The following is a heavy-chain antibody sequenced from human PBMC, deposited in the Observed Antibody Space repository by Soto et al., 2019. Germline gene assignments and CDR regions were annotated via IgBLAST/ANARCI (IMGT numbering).Heavy chain of an antibody. CDR1: GFTFSSYA. V-gene: IGHV3-23*01. CDR2: ISGSGGST. Sequence: GGSLRLSCAASGFTFSSYAMSWVRQAPGKGLEWVSAISGSGGSTYYADSVKGRFTISRDNSKNTLYLQMNSLRAEDTAVYYCASPNLNGDWVYPPNAFDIWGQGTMVTVSS. CDR3: ASPNLNGDWVYPPNAFDI. D-gene: IGHD3-9*01. J-gene: IGHJ3*02.